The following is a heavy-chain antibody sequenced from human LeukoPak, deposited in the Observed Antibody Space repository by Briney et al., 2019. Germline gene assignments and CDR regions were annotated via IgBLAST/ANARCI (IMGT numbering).Heavy chain of an antibody. Sequence: PSETLSLTCTVSGGSISSHYWSWIRQPPGKGLEWIGNIYYSGSTNYNPSLKSRVTISVDTSKNQFSLKPSSVTAADTAVYYCARRGYSGYSNMFDPWGQGTLVTVS. CDR2: IYYSGST. CDR1: GGSISSHY. CDR3: ARRGYSGYSNMFDP. J-gene: IGHJ5*02. D-gene: IGHD5-12*01. V-gene: IGHV4-59*08.